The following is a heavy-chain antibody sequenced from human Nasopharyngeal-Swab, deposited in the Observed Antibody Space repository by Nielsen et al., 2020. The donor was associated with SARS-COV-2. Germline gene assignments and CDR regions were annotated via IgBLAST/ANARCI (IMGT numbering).Heavy chain of an antibody. CDR3: ARLGTRPGWYFDL. J-gene: IGHJ2*01. Sequence: GESLKISCKGSGYSFTSYWIGWVHQMPGKGLEWMGIIYPGDSDTRYSPSFQGQVTISADKSISTAYLQWSSLKASDTAMYYCARLGTRPGWYFDLWGRGTLVTVSS. CDR2: IYPGDSDT. CDR1: GYSFTSYW. D-gene: IGHD1-26*01. V-gene: IGHV5-51*07.